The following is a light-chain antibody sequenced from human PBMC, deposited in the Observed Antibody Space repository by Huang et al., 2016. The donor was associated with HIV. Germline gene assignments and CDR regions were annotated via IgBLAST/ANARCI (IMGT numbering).Light chain of an antibody. CDR2: GAS. V-gene: IGKV4-1*01. CDR3: QQDYSAPFT. Sequence: DIVMTQSPDSLAVSLGERATINCKSSQSLFYRSQNRKYLAWYHQKPGQPPKLLIYGASTRKSGVRDRSSGSGARTDFTLTISGMQAEDVALYYCQQDYSAPFTFGPGTKVEIK. J-gene: IGKJ3*01. CDR1: QSLFYRSQNRKY.